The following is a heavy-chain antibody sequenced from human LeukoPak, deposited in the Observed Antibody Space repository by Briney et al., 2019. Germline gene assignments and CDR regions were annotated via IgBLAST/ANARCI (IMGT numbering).Heavy chain of an antibody. CDR1: GFTLSDYY. Sequence: SRWSLRLSCAASGFTLSDYYTSWSCDAPWKGLRWVSFIRSSCSTISYADSVKGRLTISRDNAKCSLYLQMNSLRAEDTAVYYCARGIIYYYYMDVWGKGTTVTVSS. D-gene: IGHD1-14*01. CDR2: IRSSCSTI. J-gene: IGHJ6*03. CDR3: ARGIIYYYYMDV. V-gene: IGHV3-11*01.